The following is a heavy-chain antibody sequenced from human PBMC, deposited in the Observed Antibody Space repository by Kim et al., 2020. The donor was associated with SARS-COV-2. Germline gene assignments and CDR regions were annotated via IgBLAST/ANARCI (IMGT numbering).Heavy chain of an antibody. D-gene: IGHD6-6*01. V-gene: IGHV4-59*01. CDR1: GGSISSYY. J-gene: IGHJ5*01. Sequence: SETLSLTCTVSGGSISSYYWSWIRQPPGKGLEWIGYIYYSGSTNYNPSLKSRVTISVDTSKNQFSLKLSSVTAADTAVYYCAGRELGLPPGTIDPWGRGTLVTVSS. CDR3: AGRELGLPPGTIDP. CDR2: IYYSGST.